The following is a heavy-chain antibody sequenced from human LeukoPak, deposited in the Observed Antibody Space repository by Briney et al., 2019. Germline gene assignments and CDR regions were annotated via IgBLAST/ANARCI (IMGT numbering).Heavy chain of an antibody. V-gene: IGHV4-31*03. CDR3: ARGGGIAVAGTQEFDY. CDR2: IYYSGST. Sequence: SETLSLTCTVSGGSISSSSYYWSWIRQPPGKGLEWIGYIYYSGSTYYNPSLKSRVTISVDTSKNQFSLKLSSVTAADTAVYYCARGGGIAVAGTQEFDYWGQGTLVTVSS. CDR1: GGSISSSSYY. D-gene: IGHD6-19*01. J-gene: IGHJ4*02.